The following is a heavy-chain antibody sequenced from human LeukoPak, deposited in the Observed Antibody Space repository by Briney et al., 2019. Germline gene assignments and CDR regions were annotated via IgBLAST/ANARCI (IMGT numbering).Heavy chain of an antibody. J-gene: IGHJ4*02. CDR3: ARHPLLSSGWYLPFDY. Sequence: KHGESLKISCKGSGYSFTSFWIGWVRQMPGKGLEWMGIIYPGDSDTRYSPSFRGQVTISADKSISTAYLQWSSLKASDTAMYYCARHPLLSSGWYLPFDYWGQGTLVTVSS. D-gene: IGHD6-19*01. CDR2: IYPGDSDT. CDR1: GYSFTSFW. V-gene: IGHV5-51*01.